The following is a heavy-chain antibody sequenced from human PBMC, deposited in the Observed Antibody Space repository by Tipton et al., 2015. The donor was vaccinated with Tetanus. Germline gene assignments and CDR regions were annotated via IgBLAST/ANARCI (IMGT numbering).Heavy chain of an antibody. D-gene: IGHD4-17*01. CDR3: ARSRGGDLDY. Sequence: LRLSCAISGDRVSGNSAAWNWIRQSPSRGLEWLGRTYYRSEWYYDYAVSVKSRITINPDTSKNQLSLQLNSVTPDDTAVYYCARSRGGDLDYWGQGTLVTVSS. V-gene: IGHV6-1*01. CDR2: TYYRSEWYY. J-gene: IGHJ4*02. CDR1: GDRVSGNSAA.